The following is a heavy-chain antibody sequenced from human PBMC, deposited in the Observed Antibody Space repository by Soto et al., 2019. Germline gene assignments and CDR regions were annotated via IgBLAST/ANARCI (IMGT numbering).Heavy chain of an antibody. CDR2: INHRGSA. CDR1: GESFIGYY. J-gene: IGHJ5*02. V-gene: IGHV4-34*01. D-gene: IGHD5-12*01. CDR3: ARTDIVTTNCFDP. Sequence: SETLSLTCAVYGESFIGYYWTWIRQPPGKGLEWIGEINHRGSANYNPSLKSRVTISVDTSNNQFSLKLSSVTAADTSVYYCARTDIVTTNCFDPWGQGTLVTVSS.